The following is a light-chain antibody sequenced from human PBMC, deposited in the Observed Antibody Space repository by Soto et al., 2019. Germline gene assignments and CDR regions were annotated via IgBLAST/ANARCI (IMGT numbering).Light chain of an antibody. V-gene: IGLV3-25*03. CDR1: ALSKQY. Sequence: SYELTQPPSVSVSPGQTARITCSGDALSKQYAYWYQQKPGQAPVLVIYEDSERPSGIPERFSGSSSGTTVTLTISGVQAEDEADYYCQSADSSTASVVFGGGTKLTVL. J-gene: IGLJ2*01. CDR2: EDS. CDR3: QSADSSTASVV.